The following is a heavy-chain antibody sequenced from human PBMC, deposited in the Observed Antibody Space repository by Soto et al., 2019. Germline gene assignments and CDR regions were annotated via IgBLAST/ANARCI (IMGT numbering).Heavy chain of an antibody. CDR1: GGSISSSNW. CDR2: IYHSGST. Sequence: QVQLQESGPGLVKPSGTLSLTCAVSGGSISSSNWWSWVRQPPGKGLEWIGEIYHSGSTNYNPSLKSRVTRSVDKSKNQFSLKLSSVTAADTAVYYCARAPYYYGSGSYSGGLYGMDVWGQGTTVTVSS. CDR3: ARAPYYYGSGSYSGGLYGMDV. D-gene: IGHD3-10*01. V-gene: IGHV4-4*02. J-gene: IGHJ6*02.